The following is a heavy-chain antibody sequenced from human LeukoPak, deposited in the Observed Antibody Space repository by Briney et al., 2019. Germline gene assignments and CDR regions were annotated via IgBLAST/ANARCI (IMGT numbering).Heavy chain of an antibody. J-gene: IGHJ5*02. Sequence: SETLSLTCAVYGGSFSGYYWSWIRQPPGKGLEWIGEINHSGSTNYNPSLKSRVTISVDTSKNQFSLKLSSVTAADTAVYYCARAGYSSGWYSSWGQGTLVTVSS. V-gene: IGHV4-34*01. CDR1: GGSFSGYY. CDR2: INHSGST. D-gene: IGHD6-19*01. CDR3: ARAGYSSGWYSS.